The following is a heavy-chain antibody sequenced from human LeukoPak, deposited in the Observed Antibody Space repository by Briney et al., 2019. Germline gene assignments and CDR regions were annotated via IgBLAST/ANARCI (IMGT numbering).Heavy chain of an antibody. Sequence: GGSLRLSCVASGFSFTAYSMNWVRQAPGRGLEWSSYIGRGGDIYYAESVVGRFTLSRDIAKNSLYLQMNGLTVEDTAVYYCARRFDSWGQGTLVTVSS. CDR3: ARRFDS. CDR2: IGRGGDI. CDR1: GFSFTAYS. V-gene: IGHV3-48*01. J-gene: IGHJ4*02.